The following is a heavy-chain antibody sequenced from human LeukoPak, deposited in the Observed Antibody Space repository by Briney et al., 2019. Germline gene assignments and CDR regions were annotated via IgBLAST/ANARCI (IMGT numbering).Heavy chain of an antibody. J-gene: IGHJ3*02. CDR1: GGSISSYY. CDR3: ARERGYSYGGDAFDI. CDR2: IYYSGST. D-gene: IGHD5-18*01. V-gene: IGHV4-59*01. Sequence: SETLSLTCTVSGGSISSYYWSWIRQPPGKGLEWIGYIYYSGSTNYNPSLKSRVTISVDTSKTQFSLKLSSVTAADTAVYYCARERGYSYGGDAFDIWGQGTMVTVSS.